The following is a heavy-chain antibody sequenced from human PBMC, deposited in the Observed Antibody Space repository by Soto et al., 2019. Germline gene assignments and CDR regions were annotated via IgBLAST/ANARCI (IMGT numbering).Heavy chain of an antibody. CDR2: VYYSGNT. CDR3: AKRPWADYGGIFDP. CDR1: GGSLSSYY. Sequence: QVQLQESGPGLVKPAETLSLTCTVSGGSLSSYYWTWIRQPPGKGLEWIGYVYYSGNTNYNPSLKRRVTISVHTSKNQFSLRLGAVTAADTAVYYCAKRPWADYGGIFDPWGQGTLVTVSS. J-gene: IGHJ5*02. V-gene: IGHV4-59*01. D-gene: IGHD4-17*01.